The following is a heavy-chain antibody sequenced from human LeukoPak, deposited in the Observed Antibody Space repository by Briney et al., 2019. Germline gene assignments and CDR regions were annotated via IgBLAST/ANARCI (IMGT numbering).Heavy chain of an antibody. D-gene: IGHD1-1*01. V-gene: IGHV4-59*08. CDR1: GGSISSYY. CDR2: IYYSGST. Sequence: SETLSLTCTVSGGSISSYYWSWIRQPPGKGLEWIGYIYYSGSTNYNPSLKSRVTISVDTSKNQFSLKLSSVTAADTAVYYCARVNLGTVDYWGQGTLVTVSS. J-gene: IGHJ4*02. CDR3: ARVNLGTVDY.